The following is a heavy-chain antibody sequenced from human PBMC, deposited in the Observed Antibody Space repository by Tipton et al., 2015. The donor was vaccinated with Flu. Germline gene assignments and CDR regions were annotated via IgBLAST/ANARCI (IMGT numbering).Heavy chain of an antibody. Sequence: LRLSCAASGFTFSSYGMHWVRQAPGKGLEWVAVIWYDGSNKYYADSVKGRFTISRDNSKNTLYLQMNSLRAEDTAVYYCAKDHGGYDWVGYYFDYWGQGTLVTVSS. D-gene: IGHD5-12*01. CDR2: IWYDGSNK. J-gene: IGHJ4*02. CDR1: GFTFSSYG. V-gene: IGHV3-33*06. CDR3: AKDHGGYDWVGYYFDY.